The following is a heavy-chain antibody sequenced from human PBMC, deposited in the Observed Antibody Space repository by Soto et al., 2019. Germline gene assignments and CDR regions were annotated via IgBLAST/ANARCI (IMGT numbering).Heavy chain of an antibody. CDR3: VRPRGEGFAFDI. J-gene: IGHJ3*02. Sequence: GGSLRLSCAASGFTVSSNYMTWVRQAPGKGLEWVSVIYSGGNTYYADSVKGRFTISRDNSKSTLYLQMNSLRAEDTAVYYCVRPRGEGFAFDIWGQGTMVTVSS. CDR1: GFTVSSNY. V-gene: IGHV3-53*01. D-gene: IGHD2-21*01. CDR2: IYSGGNT.